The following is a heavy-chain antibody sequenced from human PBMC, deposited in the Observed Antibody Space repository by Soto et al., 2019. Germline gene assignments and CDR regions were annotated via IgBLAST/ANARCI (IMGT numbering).Heavy chain of an antibody. D-gene: IGHD6-19*01. CDR3: ASSPTAVGGTNYYFEY. Sequence: QTVGSLRLSCASSVFTFSRYAMSCVRHSPGKGLEWVSSISTSDHTTYYADSVKGRFTISTDNSKNTLYVQMNGLRVEDTAVYYCASSPTAVGGTNYYFEYWGQGALFSVSS. CDR1: VFTFSRYA. CDR2: ISTSDHTT. V-gene: IGHV3-23*01. J-gene: IGHJ4*02.